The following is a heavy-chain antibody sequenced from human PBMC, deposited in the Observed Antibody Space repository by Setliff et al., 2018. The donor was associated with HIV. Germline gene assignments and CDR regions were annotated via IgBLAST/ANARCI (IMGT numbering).Heavy chain of an antibody. CDR1: GFTFSTYP. J-gene: IGHJ3*02. D-gene: IGHD3-22*01. CDR2: ISGSGGST. CDR3: ARSKGHLYYDDDTGYVLRAFDI. Sequence: GSLRLSCAASGFTFSTYPMSWVRQAPGKGLEWVSGISGSGGSTYYADSVKGRFTISRDNSKNTLYLQMNSLRAEDTAVYCCARSKGHLYYDDDTGYVLRAFDIWGQGTMVTVSS. V-gene: IGHV3-23*01.